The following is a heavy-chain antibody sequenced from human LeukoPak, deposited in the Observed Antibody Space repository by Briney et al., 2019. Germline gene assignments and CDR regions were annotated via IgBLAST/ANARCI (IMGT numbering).Heavy chain of an antibody. CDR3: ARDSSNTSGWFAYLDS. J-gene: IGHJ4*02. V-gene: IGHV1-18*01. D-gene: IGHD6-19*01. CDR2: ISAYNGDT. CDR1: GYTYTTDS. Sequence: ASVKLSCKASGYTYTTDSISWGRHGPRQGLGWMCWISAYNGDTKYAQKTQGRVTMSTDASTNTAYMEMRSLRSDDTAVYQCARDSSNTSGWFAYLDSSGQGTRVTVSS.